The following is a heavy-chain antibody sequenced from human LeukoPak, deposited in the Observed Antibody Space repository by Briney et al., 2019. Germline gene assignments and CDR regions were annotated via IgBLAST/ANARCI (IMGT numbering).Heavy chain of an antibody. CDR3: AGGGSDHVWGSYRGDY. V-gene: IGHV3-23*01. CDR1: GFTFSRYA. J-gene: IGHJ4*02. CDR2: ISGSGGST. D-gene: IGHD3-16*02. Sequence: PGGSLRLSCAASGFTFSRYAMTWVRQGPGKGLEWLSAISGSGGSTYYADSVKGRFTISRDNSKNTLYLQMNSRRAEDTAVYYCAGGGSDHVWGSYRGDYWGQGTLVTVSS.